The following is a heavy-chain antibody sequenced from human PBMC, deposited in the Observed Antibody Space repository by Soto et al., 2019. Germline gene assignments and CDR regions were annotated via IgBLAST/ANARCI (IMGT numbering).Heavy chain of an antibody. CDR3: AAGYCSSTSCYHYYGMDV. J-gene: IGHJ6*02. CDR2: IVVGSGNT. D-gene: IGHD2-2*01. Sequence: GASVKVSCKASGFTFTSSAVQWVRQARGQRLEWIGWIVVGSGNTNYAQKFQERVTITRDMSTSTAYMELSSLRSEDTAVYYCAAGYCSSTSCYHYYGMDVSGQGTTVTVSS. V-gene: IGHV1-58*01. CDR1: GFTFTSSA.